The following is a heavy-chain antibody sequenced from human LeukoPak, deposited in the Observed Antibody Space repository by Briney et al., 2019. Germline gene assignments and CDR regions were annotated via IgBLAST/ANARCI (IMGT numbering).Heavy chain of an antibody. CDR1: GNTFTDYY. CDR3: ARTIFALRDYYYSMDV. CDR2: INPNNGGT. D-gene: IGHD5-24*01. V-gene: IGHV1-2*02. Sequence: GASVKVSCKAFGNTFTDYYMHWVRQAPGQGLEWMGWINPNNGGTNYAQKFQGRVTMTRHTSISTVYMELSRLRSDYTAVYYCARTIFALRDYYYSMDVWGKGTTVIVSS. J-gene: IGHJ6*03.